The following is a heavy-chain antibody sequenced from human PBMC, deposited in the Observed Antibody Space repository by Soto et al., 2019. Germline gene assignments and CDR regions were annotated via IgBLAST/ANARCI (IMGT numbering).Heavy chain of an antibody. Sequence: EVELLESGGGLVQPVGSVRLSCAASGFTFRNYAMSWVRQAPGKGLEWVSSIHGEGAGSFYADPGKGRFTVSRDDSKETLYLQMSRLRVDDTAVYYCVKDGVARNGNWDWFDPWGQGNLVTVAS. J-gene: IGHJ5*02. D-gene: IGHD6-19*01. V-gene: IGHV3-23*01. CDR3: VKDGVARNGNWDWFDP. CDR1: GFTFRNYA. CDR2: IHGEGAGS.